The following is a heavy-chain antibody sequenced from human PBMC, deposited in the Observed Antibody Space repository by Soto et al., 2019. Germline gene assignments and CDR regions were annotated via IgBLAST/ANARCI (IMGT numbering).Heavy chain of an antibody. Sequence: SETLSLTCAVSGYSISSGYYWCWIRQPPGKGLEWLGSIFHSVTSYDNPSLKSRVTISVDMSKNQFSLKLTSVTAADTAVYYCARILDDIRGYYYFDYWGQGTLVTVSS. CDR2: IFHSVTS. CDR1: GYSISSGYY. CDR3: ARILDDIRGYYYFDY. V-gene: IGHV4-38-2*01. J-gene: IGHJ4*02. D-gene: IGHD3-22*01.